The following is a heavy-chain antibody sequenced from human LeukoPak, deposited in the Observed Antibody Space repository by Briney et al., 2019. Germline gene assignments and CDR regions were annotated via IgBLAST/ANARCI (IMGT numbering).Heavy chain of an antibody. CDR2: MNPNSGKT. V-gene: IGHV1-8*01. D-gene: IGHD2-2*01. CDR1: GYTFTSYD. Sequence: ASVTVSCKASGYTFTSYDINWVRQATGQGREWMGWMNPNSGKTGYAQKLQGRVTMTRNTSNITAYIYLSSLSPEDPAVYYCARENSEYCSSTSCRMIQLWFFYYYYYMDVWGKGTTVTISS. CDR3: ARENSEYCSSTSCRMIQLWFFYYYYYMDV. J-gene: IGHJ6*03.